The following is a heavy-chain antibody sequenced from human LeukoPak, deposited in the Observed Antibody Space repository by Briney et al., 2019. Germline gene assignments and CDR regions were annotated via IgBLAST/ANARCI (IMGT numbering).Heavy chain of an antibody. D-gene: IGHD3-22*01. CDR1: GFTFSSYG. CDR3: AKDPYDSSGYYFPGAFDI. V-gene: IGHV3-30*18. Sequence: GRSLRLSCAASGFTFSSYGMHGVRQAPGKGLEWVALISYDGSNKYYADSVKGRFTISRDNSKNTLYLQMNSLRAEDTAVYYCAKDPYDSSGYYFPGAFDIWGQGTMVTVSS. CDR2: ISYDGSNK. J-gene: IGHJ3*02.